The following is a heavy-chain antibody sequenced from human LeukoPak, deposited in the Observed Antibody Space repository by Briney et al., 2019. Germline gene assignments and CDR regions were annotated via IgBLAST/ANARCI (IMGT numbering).Heavy chain of an antibody. V-gene: IGHV3-48*03. Sequence: PGGSLRLSCAASGFTFSSYAMHWVRQAPGKGLEWVSYISSSGNTIYYADSVKGRFTISRDNAKNSLYLQMNSLRAEDTAVYYCARRGGFDIWGQGTMVTVSS. D-gene: IGHD3-10*01. J-gene: IGHJ3*02. CDR3: ARRGGFDI. CDR2: ISSSGNTI. CDR1: GFTFSSYA.